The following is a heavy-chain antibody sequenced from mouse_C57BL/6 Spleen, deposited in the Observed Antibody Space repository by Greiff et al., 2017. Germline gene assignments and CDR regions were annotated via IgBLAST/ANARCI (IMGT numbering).Heavy chain of an antibody. J-gene: IGHJ4*01. CDR2: IYPGGGYS. CDR1: GYTFTNYW. V-gene: IGHV1-63*01. D-gene: IGHD2-13*01. Sequence: VQLQQSGAELVRPGTSVKMSCKASGYTFTNYWIGWAKQRPGHGLEWIGEIYPGGGYSNSNEKFKVKATLTADKSSSTAYMQFSSLTSEDSAIYYCARRLDYAMDYWGQGTSVTVSS. CDR3: ARRLDYAMDY.